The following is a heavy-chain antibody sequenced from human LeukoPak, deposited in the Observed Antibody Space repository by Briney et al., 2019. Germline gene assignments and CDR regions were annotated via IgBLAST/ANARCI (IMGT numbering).Heavy chain of an antibody. CDR2: IYSGGST. V-gene: IGHV3-53*04. CDR1: GFTVSSNY. Sequence: GGSLRLSCAASGFTVSSNYMSWVRQAPGKGLEWVSVIYSGGSTYYADSVKGRSTISRHNSKNTLYLQMNSLRAEDTAVYYCARAYSSSWGLDYWGQGTLVTVSS. CDR3: ARAYSSSWGLDY. J-gene: IGHJ4*02. D-gene: IGHD6-13*01.